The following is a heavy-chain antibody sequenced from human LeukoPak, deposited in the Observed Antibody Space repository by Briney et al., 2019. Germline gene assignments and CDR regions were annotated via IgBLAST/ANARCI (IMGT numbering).Heavy chain of an antibody. CDR1: GGSFSGYY. J-gene: IGHJ5*02. Sequence: PSETLSLTCAVYGGSFSGYYWSWIRQPPGKGLGWIGEINHSGSTYYNPSLKSRVTISVDRSKNQFSLKLSSVTAADTAVYYCARGVGYCGGISCSWFDPWGQGTLVTVSS. D-gene: IGHD2-2*01. V-gene: IGHV4-34*01. CDR3: ARGVGYCGGISCSWFDP. CDR2: INHSGST.